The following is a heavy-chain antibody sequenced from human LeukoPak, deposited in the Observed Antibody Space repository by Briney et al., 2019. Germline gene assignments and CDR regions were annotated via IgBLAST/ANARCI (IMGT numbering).Heavy chain of an antibody. D-gene: IGHD3-10*01. V-gene: IGHV3-23*01. CDR1: GFTLSTNA. CDR3: AKDVSYYGSGIDY. Sequence: GGSLRLSCLTSGFTLSTNAMSWVRQAPGKGLEWISGISGSGASTYYADSVKGRFTISRDNSKNTLYLQMNSLRAEDTAVYYCAKDVSYYGSGIDYWGQGTLVTVSS. CDR2: ISGSGAST. J-gene: IGHJ4*02.